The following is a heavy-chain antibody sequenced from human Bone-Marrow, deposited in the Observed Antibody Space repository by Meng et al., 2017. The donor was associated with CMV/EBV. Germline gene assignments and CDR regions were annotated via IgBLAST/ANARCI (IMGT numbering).Heavy chain of an antibody. CDR3: ARHLGTNGLYYGMDV. V-gene: IGHV5-51*01. CDR2: IYPGDSDT. CDR1: GYSFTSYW. Sequence: GESLKISCKGSGYSFTSYWIGWVRQMPGKGLEWMGIIYPGDSDTRYSPSFQGQVTISADKSISIAYLQWSSLKASDTAMYYCARHLGTNGLYYGMDVWGQGTTVTVSS. J-gene: IGHJ6*02. D-gene: IGHD2-8*01.